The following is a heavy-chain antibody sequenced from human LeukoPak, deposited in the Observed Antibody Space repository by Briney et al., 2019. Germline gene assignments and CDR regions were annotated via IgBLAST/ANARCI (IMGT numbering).Heavy chain of an antibody. Sequence: ASAKVSCKVSGYTFTDYFMHWLRQAPGQGPEWMGWINTNSGGTKSAHKFLGRVTMTRDTSISTAYMELSRLISDDAAVYYCARGPSSGAFDIWGQGTMVTVSS. CDR1: GYTFTDYF. CDR3: ARGPSSGAFDI. CDR2: INTNSGGT. V-gene: IGHV1-2*02. J-gene: IGHJ3*02. D-gene: IGHD6-6*01.